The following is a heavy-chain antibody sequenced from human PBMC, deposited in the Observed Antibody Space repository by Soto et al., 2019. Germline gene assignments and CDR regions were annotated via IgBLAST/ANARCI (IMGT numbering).Heavy chain of an antibody. CDR2: IYYGGST. J-gene: IGHJ4*02. Sequence: ETLSLTCTVSGGSISSNDYYWDWIRQSPGKGLEWIGSIYYGGSTYYNPSLKSRVSMSVDTSRNQFSLKLNSVTATDTAIYYCARGGVIPSAPFDVWGQGTLVTVSS. D-gene: IGHD2-2*01. CDR1: GGSISSNDYY. CDR3: ARGGVIPSAPFDV. V-gene: IGHV4-39*01.